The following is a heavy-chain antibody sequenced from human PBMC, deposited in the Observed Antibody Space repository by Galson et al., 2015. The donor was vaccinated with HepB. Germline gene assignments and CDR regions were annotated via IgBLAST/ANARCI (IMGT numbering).Heavy chain of an antibody. V-gene: IGHV3-30*02. CDR2: IWRDGTNK. CDR3: AKDKQWLSYYYYGIDV. CDR1: GFIFSNYG. Sequence: SLRLSCAASGFIFSNYGMHWVRQASGKGLEWVALIWRDGTNKYYSDSVKGRFTISRDNSKNTLYLQMNSLRAEDTAVFYCAKDKQWLSYYYYGIDVWGQGTTVTVSS. J-gene: IGHJ6*02. D-gene: IGHD6-19*01.